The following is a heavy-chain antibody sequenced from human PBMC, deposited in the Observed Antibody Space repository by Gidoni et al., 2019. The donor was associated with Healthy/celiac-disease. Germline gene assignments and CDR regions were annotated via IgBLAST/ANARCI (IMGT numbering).Heavy chain of an antibody. CDR2: ISSSSSYI. J-gene: IGHJ4*02. V-gene: IGHV3-21*01. CDR3: ARDGATYYYDSSGAAGFDY. Sequence: EVQLVESGGGLVKPGGSLRLSCAASGFTFSSYSMNWVRQAPGKGLEWVSSISSSSSYIYYADSVKGRFTISRDNAKNSLYLQMNSLRAEDTAVYYCARDGATYYYDSSGAAGFDYWGQGTLVTVSS. D-gene: IGHD3-22*01. CDR1: GFTFSSYS.